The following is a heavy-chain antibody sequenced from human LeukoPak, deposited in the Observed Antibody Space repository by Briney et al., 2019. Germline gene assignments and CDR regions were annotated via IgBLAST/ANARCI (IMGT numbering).Heavy chain of an antibody. Sequence: SVKVSCKASGGTFSSYAISWVRQAPGQGLEWMGRIIPILGIANYAQKFQGRVTITADKSTSTAYMELSSLRSEDTAVYYCASGATSPVDYFDYWGQGTLVTVSS. V-gene: IGHV1-69*04. CDR2: IIPILGIA. J-gene: IGHJ4*02. D-gene: IGHD1-26*01. CDR1: GGTFSSYA. CDR3: ASGATSPVDYFDY.